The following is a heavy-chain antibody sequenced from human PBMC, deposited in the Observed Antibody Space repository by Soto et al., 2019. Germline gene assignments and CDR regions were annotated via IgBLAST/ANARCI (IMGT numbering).Heavy chain of an antibody. CDR2: IVVGSGNT. D-gene: IGHD3-22*01. V-gene: IGHV1-58*01. CDR3: ATDDGHYYGSV. CDR1: GFTFTSSA. Sequence: SVKVSCKASGFTFTSSAVQWVRQARGQRLEWIGWIVVGSGNTNYAQKFQERVTITRDMSTSTAYMELSSLRSEDTAVYFCATDDGHYYGSVWGQGTPVTVSS. J-gene: IGHJ6*02.